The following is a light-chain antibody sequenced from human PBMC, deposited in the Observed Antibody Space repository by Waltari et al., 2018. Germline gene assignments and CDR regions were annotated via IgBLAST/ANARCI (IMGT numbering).Light chain of an antibody. V-gene: IGLV8-61*01. CDR2: KAN. CDR3: ALYMGSGIWV. CDR1: SGSLSTTSY. J-gene: IGLJ3*02. Sequence: QTVVTQEPSLSVSPGGTVTLTCALSSGSLSTTSYATWYQQTPGQAPRTLVDKANARSSGFPDRFSGSILGNTAALTITGAQADDESDYYCALYMGSGIWVFGGGTRLTVL.